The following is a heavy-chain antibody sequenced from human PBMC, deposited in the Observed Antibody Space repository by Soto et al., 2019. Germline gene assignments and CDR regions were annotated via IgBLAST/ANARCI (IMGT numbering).Heavy chain of an antibody. Sequence: SETLSLTCTVSGGSISLYYWSCIRQSPGKGLEWIGRIYFSGGTNYNPSLKSRVTISVDTSKNQFSLKLSSVTAADTAVYYCARESRSWYGSIWDYWGQGTLVTVSS. CDR3: ARESRSWYGSIWDY. CDR1: GGSISLYY. CDR2: IYFSGGT. V-gene: IGHV4-59*12. D-gene: IGHD6-13*01. J-gene: IGHJ4*02.